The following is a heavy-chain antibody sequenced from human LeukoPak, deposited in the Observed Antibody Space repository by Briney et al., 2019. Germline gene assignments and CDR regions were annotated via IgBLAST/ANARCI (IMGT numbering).Heavy chain of an antibody. V-gene: IGHV3-7*01. J-gene: IGHJ4*02. CDR1: GFTFSSLW. D-gene: IGHD5-12*01. Sequence: GGSLRLSCAASGFTFSSLWMTWVRQAPGKGLEWVANINQDGSEKYYVDSVKGRFTISRDSAKNSVYLQMNSLRVEDMAVYYCARDGGVSGYDLLDYWGQGTLVTVSS. CDR2: INQDGSEK. CDR3: ARDGGVSGYDLLDY.